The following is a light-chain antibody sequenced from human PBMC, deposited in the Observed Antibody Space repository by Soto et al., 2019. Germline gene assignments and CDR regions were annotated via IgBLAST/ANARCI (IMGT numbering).Light chain of an antibody. J-gene: IGLJ3*02. CDR2: YNN. CDR3: QSFDSSLSGWV. CDR1: SSNIGAGYD. V-gene: IGLV1-40*01. Sequence: QSVLTQPPSVSGAPGQSVSISRTGSSSNIGAGYDVHWYQQLPGTAPKLLIYYNNKRPSGVPARFSGSKSGTSASLSITGLQAEDEADYYCQSFDSSLSGWVFGGGTQLTVL.